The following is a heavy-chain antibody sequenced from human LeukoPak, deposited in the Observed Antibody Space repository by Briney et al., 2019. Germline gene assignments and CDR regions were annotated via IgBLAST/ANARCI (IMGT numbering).Heavy chain of an antibody. CDR2: INPNSGGT. D-gene: IGHD3-22*01. Sequence: ASVKVSYKASGYTFTGYYMHWVRQAPGQGLEWMGWINPNSGGTNYAQKFQGRVTMTRDTSISTAYMELSRLRSDDTAVYYCARTENYYDSSGYYEGPSAFDIWGQGTMVTVSS. V-gene: IGHV1-2*02. J-gene: IGHJ3*02. CDR3: ARTENYYDSSGYYEGPSAFDI. CDR1: GYTFTGYY.